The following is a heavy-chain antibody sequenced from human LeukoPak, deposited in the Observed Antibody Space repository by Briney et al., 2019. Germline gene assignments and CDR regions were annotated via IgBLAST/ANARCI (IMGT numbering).Heavy chain of an antibody. J-gene: IGHJ4*02. CDR1: GFTFSRYW. D-gene: IGHD4-17*01. CDR3: AKTVTTVSYYFDY. Sequence: GGSLRLSCAASGFTFSRYWMSWVRQAPGKGLEWVSAISGSGGSTYYADSVKGRFTISRDNSKNTLYLQMNSLRAEDTAVYYCAKTVTTVSYYFDYWGQGTLVTVSS. V-gene: IGHV3-23*01. CDR2: ISGSGGST.